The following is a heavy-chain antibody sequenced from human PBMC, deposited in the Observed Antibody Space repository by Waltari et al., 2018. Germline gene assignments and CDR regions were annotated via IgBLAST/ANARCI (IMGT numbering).Heavy chain of an antibody. CDR2: MYYSGST. V-gene: IGHV4-39*01. D-gene: IGHD3-22*01. Sequence: QLQLQESGPGLVKPSETLSLTCVVSGGSIISDAYYWGWVRHPPGKGLEFIGSMYYSGSTYYNPSLKSRVTISVDTSQNQFSLRLSSVTAADTAVYYCARQDYYYVKGYFDLWGRGTLVTVSS. J-gene: IGHJ2*01. CDR1: GGSIISDAYY. CDR3: ARQDYYYVKGYFDL.